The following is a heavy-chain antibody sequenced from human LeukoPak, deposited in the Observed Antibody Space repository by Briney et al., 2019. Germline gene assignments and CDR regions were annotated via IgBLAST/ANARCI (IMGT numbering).Heavy chain of an antibody. J-gene: IGHJ5*02. CDR1: GGPFSGYY. CDR3: ARGPIFYDYVWGSYRYNWFDP. D-gene: IGHD3-16*02. V-gene: IGHV4-34*01. CDR2: INHSGST. Sequence: SETLSLTCAVYGGPFSGYYWSWIRQPPGKGLEWIGEINHSGSTSYNPSLKSRVTISVDTSKNQFSLKLSSVTAADTAVYYCARGPIFYDYVWGSYRYNWFDPWGQGTLVTVSS.